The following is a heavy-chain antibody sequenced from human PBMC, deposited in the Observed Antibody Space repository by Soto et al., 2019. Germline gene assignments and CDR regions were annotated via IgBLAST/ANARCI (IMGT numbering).Heavy chain of an antibody. CDR3: ARGRAITMIVVVKYYFDY. CDR1: GGSISNTNYY. Sequence: PSETLSLTCTVSGGSISNTNYYWGWIRQPPGQGLEWIGTIYYSGSTYYNQSLKSRVTISVDTSKNQFSLKLSSVTAADTAVYYCARGRAITMIVVVKYYFDYWGQGTLVTVS. D-gene: IGHD3-22*01. J-gene: IGHJ4*02. V-gene: IGHV4-39*07. CDR2: IYYSGST.